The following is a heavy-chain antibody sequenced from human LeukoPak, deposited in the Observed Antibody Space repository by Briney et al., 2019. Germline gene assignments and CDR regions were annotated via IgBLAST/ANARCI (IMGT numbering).Heavy chain of an antibody. CDR3: ARDRGSIAAAGSINY. V-gene: IGHV1-2*02. CDR2: VNPNSGVT. Sequence: ASVKLSFKAPGYTFTGCNMHWVRLPPGPGQEWVGLVNPNSGVTNYAQKFQGRVTMTRDTSISTAYMELSRLRSVDPGVYYCARDRGSIAAAGSINYWGQGTLVTVSS. D-gene: IGHD6-13*01. J-gene: IGHJ4*02. CDR1: GYTFTGCN.